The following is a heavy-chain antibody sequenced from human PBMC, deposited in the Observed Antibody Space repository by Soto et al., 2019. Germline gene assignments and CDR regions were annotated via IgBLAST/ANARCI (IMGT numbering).Heavy chain of an antibody. J-gene: IGHJ1*01. D-gene: IGHD3-10*01. Sequence: SVQVSFKACRGTFSSYAIIWLRQAPGQGLEWMGGIIPIFGTANYAQKFQGRVTITADESTSTAYMELSSLRSEDTAVYYCARATGAAEYFQHWGQGTLVTVSS. CDR1: RGTFSSYA. CDR2: IIPIFGTA. CDR3: ARATGAAEYFQH. V-gene: IGHV1-69*13.